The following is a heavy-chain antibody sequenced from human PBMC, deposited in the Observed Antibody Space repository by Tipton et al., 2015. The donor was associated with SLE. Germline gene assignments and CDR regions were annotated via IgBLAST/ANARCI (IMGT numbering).Heavy chain of an antibody. J-gene: IGHJ4*02. CDR1: GGSIISSSW. Sequence: TLSLTCAVSGGSIISSSWWSWVRQPPGKGLEWIGDIYHSESPNYNPSLKSRATISVDTSKNQFSLKLSSVTAADTAVYYCARGSSSWRGWGQGTLVTVSS. CDR3: ARGSSSWRG. V-gene: IGHV4-4*02. D-gene: IGHD6-13*01. CDR2: IYHSESP.